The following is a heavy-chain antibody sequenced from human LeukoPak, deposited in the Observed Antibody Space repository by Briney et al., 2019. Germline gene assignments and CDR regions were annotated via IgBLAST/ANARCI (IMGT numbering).Heavy chain of an antibody. CDR2: INWNGGST. CDR3: ARVAYCGGDCYTDYYYYYMDV. D-gene: IGHD2-21*02. CDR1: GFTFDDYG. J-gene: IGHJ6*03. Sequence: GGSLRLSCAASGFTFDDYGMSWVRQAPGKGLEWVSGINWNGGSTGYADSVKGRFTISRDNAKNSLYLQMNSLRAEDTALHYCARVAYCGGDCYTDYYYYYMDVWGKGTTVTVSS. V-gene: IGHV3-20*04.